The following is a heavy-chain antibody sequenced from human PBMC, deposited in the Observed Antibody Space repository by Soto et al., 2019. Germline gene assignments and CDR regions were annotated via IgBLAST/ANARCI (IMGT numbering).Heavy chain of an antibody. CDR2: ISSTGGYI. CDR1: GFNFTDYN. J-gene: IGHJ6*02. D-gene: IGHD2-2*01. CDR3: AREKCSSNNCYLVGYYGLDV. Sequence: PGGSLRLSCAGSGFNFTDYNMNWVRQAPGKGLEWVSSISSTGGYIYYGDSVRGRITVSRDNGENSLFLQMNNLGAEDTAVYYCAREKCSSNNCYLVGYYGLDVWGQGTTVTVSS. V-gene: IGHV3-21*01.